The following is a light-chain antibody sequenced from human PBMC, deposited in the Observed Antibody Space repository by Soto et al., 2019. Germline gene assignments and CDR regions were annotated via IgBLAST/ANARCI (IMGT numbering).Light chain of an antibody. J-gene: IGKJ1*01. Sequence: EIVMTQSPATLSASPGQRATLSCRASQSLSSNLVWYQQKPGQAPRLLIYGASSRATGIPDRFSGSGSGTDFTLTISRLEPEDFAVYYCQQYGSSPRTFGQGTKVDIK. CDR3: QQYGSSPRT. CDR2: GAS. CDR1: QSLSSN. V-gene: IGKV3-20*01.